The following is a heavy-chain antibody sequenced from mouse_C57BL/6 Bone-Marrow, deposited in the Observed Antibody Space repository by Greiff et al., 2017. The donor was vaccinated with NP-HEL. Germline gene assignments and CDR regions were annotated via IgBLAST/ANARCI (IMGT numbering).Heavy chain of an antibody. V-gene: IGHV1-66*01. D-gene: IGHD1-1*01. CDR1: GYSFTSYY. CDR2: IYPGSGNT. Sequence: QVQLQQSGPELVKPGASVKISCKASGYSFTSYYIHWVKQRPGQGLEWIGWIYPGSGNTKYNEKFKGKATLTADTYSSTAYMKLSSLTAEDSAVYYCARPTVVPWYFDVWGTGTTVTVSS. CDR3: ARPTVVPWYFDV. J-gene: IGHJ1*03.